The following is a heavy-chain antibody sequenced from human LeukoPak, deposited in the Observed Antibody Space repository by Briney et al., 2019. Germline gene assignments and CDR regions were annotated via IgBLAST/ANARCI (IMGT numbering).Heavy chain of an antibody. V-gene: IGHV3-30-3*01. CDR2: ISYDGSNK. CDR3: ARWDTAMVTGGYYFDY. CDR1: GFTFSSYA. D-gene: IGHD5-18*01. J-gene: IGHJ4*02. Sequence: GGSLRLSCAASGFTFSSYAMHWVRQAPGKGLEWVAVISYDGSNKYYADSVKGRFTISRDNSKNTPYLQMNSLRAEDTAVYYCARWDTAMVTGGYYFDYWGQGTLVTVSS.